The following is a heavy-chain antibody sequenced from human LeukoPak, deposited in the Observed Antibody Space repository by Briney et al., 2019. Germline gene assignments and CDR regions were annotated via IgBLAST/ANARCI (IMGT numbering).Heavy chain of an antibody. Sequence: SETLSLTCTVSGGSISSYYWSWIRQPPGKGLEWIGYIYFSGGTNYNPSLKSRVTISVDMSKKQFSLNLSSVTAADTAVYYCAREGGPYRPLDYSGQGTLVTVSS. V-gene: IGHV4-59*01. CDR1: GGSISSYY. J-gene: IGHJ4*02. CDR2: IYFSGGT. CDR3: AREGGPYRPLDY.